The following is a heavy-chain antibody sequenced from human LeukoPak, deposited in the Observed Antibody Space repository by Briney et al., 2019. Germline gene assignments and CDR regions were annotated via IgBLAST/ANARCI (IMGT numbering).Heavy chain of an antibody. V-gene: IGHV3-23*01. D-gene: IGHD3-22*01. J-gene: IGHJ4*02. CDR1: GFTFSSYA. CDR2: ISGSGGST. Sequence: SGGSLRLSCAASGFTFSSYAMSWVRQAPGKGLEWVSAISGSGGSTYYADSVKGRFTISRDNSKNTLYLQMNSLRAEDTAVYYCANGITMIVVVITLYWGQGTLVTVSS. CDR3: ANGITMIVVVITLY.